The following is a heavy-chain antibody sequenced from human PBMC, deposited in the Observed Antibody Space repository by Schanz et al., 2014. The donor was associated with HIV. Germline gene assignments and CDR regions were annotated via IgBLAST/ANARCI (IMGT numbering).Heavy chain of an antibody. V-gene: IGHV3-74*01. Sequence: VQLVESGGGLVQPGGSLRLSCAASGFTFSSYWMHWVRQVPGKGLVWVSRIYSDGSTTSYANSVKGRFTISRDNAKNPLYLQMNSLRAVDTAVYFSARDGMAFYGMDVGGQGTTVTVSS. D-gene: IGHD1-20*01. J-gene: IGHJ6*02. CDR1: GFTFSSYW. CDR2: IYSDGSTT. CDR3: ARDGMAFYGMDV.